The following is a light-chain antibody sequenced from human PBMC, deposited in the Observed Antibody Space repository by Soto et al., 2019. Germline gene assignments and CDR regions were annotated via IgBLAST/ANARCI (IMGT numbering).Light chain of an antibody. CDR1: QSFSSN. Sequence: ELEMTQSPANLYVSPGARATLSCRASQSFSSNLAWYQKKPGQATRLLIYGASTRDTGVPARLSGMLSGTEVTLTISSLQSEEVAVYDGQQYNNWPRTFGQGTRLEIK. CDR2: GAS. J-gene: IGKJ5*01. V-gene: IGKV3-15*01. CDR3: QQYNNWPRT.